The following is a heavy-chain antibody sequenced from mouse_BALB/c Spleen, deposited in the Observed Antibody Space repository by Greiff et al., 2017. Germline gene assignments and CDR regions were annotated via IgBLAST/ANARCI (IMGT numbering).Heavy chain of an antibody. CDR2: IDPENGDT. D-gene: IGHD2-1*01. Sequence: EVQLQQSGAELVRSGASVKLSCTASGFNIKDYYMHWVKQRPEQGLEWIGWIDPENGDTEYAPKFQGKATMTADTSSNTAYLQLSSLTSEDTAVYYCLYGNDWYFDVWGAGTTVTVSS. CDR1: GFNIKDYY. V-gene: IGHV14-4*02. J-gene: IGHJ1*01. CDR3: LYGNDWYFDV.